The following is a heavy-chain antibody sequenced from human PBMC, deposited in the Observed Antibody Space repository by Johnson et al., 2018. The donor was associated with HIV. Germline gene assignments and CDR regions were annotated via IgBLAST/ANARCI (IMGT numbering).Heavy chain of an antibody. V-gene: IGHV3-13*01. D-gene: IGHD1-1*01. Sequence: VQLVESGGGLVQPGGSLRLSCAASGFTFSSYDMHWVRQATGKGLEWVSAIGTAGDTYYPGSVKGRFTISRDNSKNTLYLQMNSLRAEDTAVYYCARERLAGKWTDSFDIWGQGTMVTVSS. CDR3: ARERLAGKWTDSFDI. CDR1: GFTFSSYD. J-gene: IGHJ3*02. CDR2: IGTAGDT.